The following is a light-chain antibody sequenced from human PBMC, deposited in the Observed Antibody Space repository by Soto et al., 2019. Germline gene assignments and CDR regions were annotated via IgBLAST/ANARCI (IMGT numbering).Light chain of an antibody. Sequence: DIQVTQSPSPLSASLRDRVTITCLASERIRTWLSWYQHKTGKAPKCLIAGASGLRNGVPSTFSGSGSGTEFALTISSVQPDDFATYFCQHYDTFSWTFGQGTKVDI. CDR3: QHYDTFSWT. J-gene: IGKJ1*01. V-gene: IGKV1-5*01. CDR1: ERIRTW. CDR2: GAS.